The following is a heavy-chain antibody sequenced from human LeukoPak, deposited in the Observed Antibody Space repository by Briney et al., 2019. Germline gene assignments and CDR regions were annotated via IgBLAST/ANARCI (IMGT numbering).Heavy chain of an antibody. CDR3: ASKVGCSSTSCYENWFDP. D-gene: IGHD2-2*01. V-gene: IGHV1-3*01. CDR2: INAGNGNT. Sequence: ASVKVSCKASGYTFTSYAMHWVRQAPGQRLEWMGWINAGNGNTKYSQKFQGRVTITRDTSASTAYMELSSLRSEDTAVYYCASKVGCSSTSCYENWFDPWGQGTLVTVPS. J-gene: IGHJ5*02. CDR1: GYTFTSYA.